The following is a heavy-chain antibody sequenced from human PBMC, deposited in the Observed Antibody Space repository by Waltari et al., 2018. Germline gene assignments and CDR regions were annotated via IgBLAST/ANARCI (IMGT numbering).Heavy chain of an antibody. CDR2: IYYSGST. J-gene: IGHJ4*02. Sequence: QLQLQESGPGLVKPSETLSLTCTVSGGSISSSSYYWGWIRQPPGKGLEWIGSIYYSGSTYDNPSLKSRVTISVDTSKNQFSLKLSSVTAADTAVYYCAREVRGKGNFDYWGQGTLVTVSS. CDR1: GGSISSSSYY. V-gene: IGHV4-39*07. D-gene: IGHD3-10*01. CDR3: AREVRGKGNFDY.